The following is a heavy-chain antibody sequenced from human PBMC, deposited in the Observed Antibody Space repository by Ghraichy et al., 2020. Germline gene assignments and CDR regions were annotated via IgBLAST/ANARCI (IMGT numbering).Heavy chain of an antibody. J-gene: IGHJ4*02. Sequence: GESLNISCAASGFTFSTYRMSWVRQAPGKGLEWVSSISTSSSYIYYADSVKGRFTISRDNAKNSLYLQMNSLRAEDTALYYCARDADDSSGRYWGQGTLVTVSS. CDR2: ISTSSSYI. CDR1: GFTFSTYR. CDR3: ARDADDSSGRY. V-gene: IGHV3-21*01. D-gene: IGHD3-22*01.